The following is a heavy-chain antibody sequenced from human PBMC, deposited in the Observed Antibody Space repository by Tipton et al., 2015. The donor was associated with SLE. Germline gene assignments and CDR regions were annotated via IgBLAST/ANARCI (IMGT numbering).Heavy chain of an antibody. CDR3: ARDLGSSGSFDY. Sequence: TLSLTCAVYGGSFSGYYWSWIRQPPGKGLEWIGEINHSGSTNYNPSLKSRVTISVDKSKNQFSLKLSSVTAADTAVYYCARDLGSSGSFDYWGQGTLVTVSS. D-gene: IGHD6-13*01. CDR1: GGSFSGYY. J-gene: IGHJ4*02. CDR2: INHSGST. V-gene: IGHV4-34*01.